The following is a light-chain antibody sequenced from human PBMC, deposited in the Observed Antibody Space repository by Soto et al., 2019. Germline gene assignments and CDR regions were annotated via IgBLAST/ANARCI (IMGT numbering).Light chain of an antibody. V-gene: IGLV1-47*01. CDR2: RHD. CDR1: SSNIGSNY. CDR3: ATWDDSLSTVV. Sequence: QPVLTQPPSASATPGQRVTISCSGSSSNIGSNYVCWYQQLPGTAPKLLVYRHDQRPSGVPDRFSGSKSGTSVSLAISGLRSDDEADYYCATWDDSLSTVVFGGGTKLTVL. J-gene: IGLJ2*01.